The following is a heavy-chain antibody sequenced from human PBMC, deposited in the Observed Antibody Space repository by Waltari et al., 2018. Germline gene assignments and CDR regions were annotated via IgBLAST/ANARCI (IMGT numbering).Heavy chain of an antibody. CDR1: GFTFSSYE. Sequence: EVQLVESGGGLVQPGGSLRLSCAASGFTFSSYEMNWVRQAPGKGLELVSYISCSGSTIYYADSVKGRFTISRDNAKNSLYLQMNSLRAEDTAVYYCASPVGELLKPLDYWGQGTLVTVSS. D-gene: IGHD3-10*01. CDR2: ISCSGSTI. J-gene: IGHJ4*02. V-gene: IGHV3-48*03. CDR3: ASPVGELLKPLDY.